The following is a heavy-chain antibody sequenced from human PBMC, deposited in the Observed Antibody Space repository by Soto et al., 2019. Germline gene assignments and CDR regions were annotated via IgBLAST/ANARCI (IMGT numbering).Heavy chain of an antibody. D-gene: IGHD3-16*01. CDR2: ISYDGSNK. V-gene: IGHV3-30-3*01. J-gene: IGHJ4*02. Sequence: QVQLVESGGVVVQPGRSLRLSCAASGFTFSTYAMHWVRQAPAKGLEWVAVISYDGSNKYYADSVKGRFTISRDNSKNTLYLQMNSLRAEDTAVYYCARDGGLLSAYMDTPPLDYWGQGTLVTVSS. CDR1: GFTFSTYA. CDR3: ARDGGLLSAYMDTPPLDY.